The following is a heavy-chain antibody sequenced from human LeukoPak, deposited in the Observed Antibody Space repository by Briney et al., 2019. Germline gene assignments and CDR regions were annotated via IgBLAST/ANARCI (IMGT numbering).Heavy chain of an antibody. CDR2: IIPIFGTA. D-gene: IGHD6-13*01. Sequence: SVKVSCKASGGTFSSYAISWVRQAPGQGLERMGGIIPIFGTANYAQKFQGRVTITADESTSTAYMELSSLRSEDTAVYYCARAGVDSSSWYGFYYYYYMDVWGKGTTVTVSS. CDR1: GGTFSSYA. V-gene: IGHV1-69*01. CDR3: ARAGVDSSSWYGFYYYYYMDV. J-gene: IGHJ6*03.